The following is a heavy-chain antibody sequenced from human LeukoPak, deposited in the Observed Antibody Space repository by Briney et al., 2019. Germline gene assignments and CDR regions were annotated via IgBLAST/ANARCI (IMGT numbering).Heavy chain of an antibody. J-gene: IGHJ6*04. Sequence: SETLSLTCAVYGGSFIGNFWTWIRQPPGKGLEWIGEINQSGITNYSPSLKSRVTISVDTSKNQISLHLRSVTAADTAVYYCARDPDWFISGMDVWGKGTTVTVSP. CDR2: INQSGIT. D-gene: IGHD3-9*01. V-gene: IGHV4-34*01. CDR3: ARDPDWFISGMDV. CDR1: GGSFIGNF.